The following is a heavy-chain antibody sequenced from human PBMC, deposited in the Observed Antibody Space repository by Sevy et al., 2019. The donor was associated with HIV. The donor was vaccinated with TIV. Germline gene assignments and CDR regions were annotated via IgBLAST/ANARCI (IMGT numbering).Heavy chain of an antibody. J-gene: IGHJ4*02. CDR2: IYYNGHI. D-gene: IGHD1-26*01. CDR3: AGGNAWGRGYS. V-gene: IGHV4-59*08. CDR1: GGSITSLY. Sequence: SETLSLTCTVSGGSITSLYWNWIRQPPGKGLEWIANIYYNGHINYNPSLKSRVTLSPDTSKNQFSLRLSSVTAADTAMYYWAGGNAWGRGYSWGQGTLVTVSS.